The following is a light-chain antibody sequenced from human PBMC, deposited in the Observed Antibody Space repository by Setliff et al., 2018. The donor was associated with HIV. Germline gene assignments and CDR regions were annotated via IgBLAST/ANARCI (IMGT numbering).Light chain of an antibody. CDR2: RNS. J-gene: IGLJ3*02. CDR1: NSSIGSNH. CDR3: ATWDDSGTSPRV. Sequence: QSALTQPPSASGTPGQRITISCSGSNSSIGSNHVSWYQQFPGLAPRLLMFRNSQRPSGVPDRFSGSKSGTSASLAISGLRSEDEADYYCATWDDSGTSPRVFGGGTKVTVL. V-gene: IGLV1-47*01.